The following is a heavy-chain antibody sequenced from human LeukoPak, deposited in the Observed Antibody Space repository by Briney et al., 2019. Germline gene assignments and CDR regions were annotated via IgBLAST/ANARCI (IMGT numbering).Heavy chain of an antibody. J-gene: IGHJ4*02. CDR3: AKDYGDYSFFFDY. D-gene: IGHD4-17*01. Sequence: GGSLRLSCAASGFTFSSYAMHWVRQAPGKGLEWVAVISYDGSNKYYADSVKGRFTISRDNSKNTLYLQMNSLRAEDTAVYYCAKDYGDYSFFFDYWGQGTLVTVSS. V-gene: IGHV3-30*04. CDR2: ISYDGSNK. CDR1: GFTFSSYA.